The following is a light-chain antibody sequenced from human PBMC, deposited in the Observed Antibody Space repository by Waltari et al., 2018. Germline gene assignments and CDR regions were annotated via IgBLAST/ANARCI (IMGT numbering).Light chain of an antibody. V-gene: IGLV1-40*01. CDR2: GVN. CDR3: QSYDTSLSVV. Sequence: QSVLTQPPSVSGAPGQRVTISCTGGGSNIGAGSAVHWYRQLPGKAPELLIYGVNNRPSGVPDRFFGSLSGTSASLAITGLQAEDEADYYCQSYDTSLSVVFGGGTKLTV. J-gene: IGLJ2*01. CDR1: GSNIGAGSA.